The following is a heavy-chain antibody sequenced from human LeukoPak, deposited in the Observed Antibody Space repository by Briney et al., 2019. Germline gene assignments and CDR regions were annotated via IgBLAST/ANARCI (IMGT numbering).Heavy chain of an antibody. Sequence: GGSLRLSCAASGFTFSSYSMNWVRQAPGKGLEWVSSISKSSSYIYYADSVKGRFTISRDNAKNSLYLQMNSLRAEDTAVYYCARDLPTLYCSGGSCAFDIWGQGTMVTVSS. CDR1: GFTFSSYS. V-gene: IGHV3-21*01. CDR2: ISKSSSYI. CDR3: ARDLPTLYCSGGSCAFDI. D-gene: IGHD2-15*01. J-gene: IGHJ3*02.